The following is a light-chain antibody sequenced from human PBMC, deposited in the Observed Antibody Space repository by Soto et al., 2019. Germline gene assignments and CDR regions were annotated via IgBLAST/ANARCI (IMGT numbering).Light chain of an antibody. CDR3: SSYTNSNILHYV. V-gene: IGLV2-14*01. CDR2: EVT. Sequence: QSALTQPASLSGSPGQSITISCAGTSSDIGGSKYVSWYQQHPGKAPKLIIYEVTYRPSGVSARFSGSKSGNTASLTISGLQAEDEGDYYCSSYTNSNILHYVFGTGTKVTVL. J-gene: IGLJ1*01. CDR1: SSDIGGSKY.